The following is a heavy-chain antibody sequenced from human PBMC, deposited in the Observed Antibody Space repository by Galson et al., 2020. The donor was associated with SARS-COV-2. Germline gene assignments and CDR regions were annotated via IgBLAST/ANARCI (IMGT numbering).Heavy chain of an antibody. V-gene: IGHV3-30*01. CDR1: GFTFSSYA. D-gene: IGHD3-22*01. CDR3: ARDPVHYYDSSGYYYVYYYYYMDV. J-gene: IGHJ6*03. Sequence: SCAASGFTFSSYAMHWVRQAPGKGLEWVAVISYDGSNNYYADSVKGRFTISRDNSKNTLYLQMNSLRAEDTAVYYCARDPVHYYDSSGYYYVYYYYYMDVWGKGTTVTVSS. CDR2: ISYDGSNN.